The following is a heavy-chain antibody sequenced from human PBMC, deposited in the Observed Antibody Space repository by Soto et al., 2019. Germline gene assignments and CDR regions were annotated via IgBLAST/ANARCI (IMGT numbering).Heavy chain of an antibody. CDR2: IYYSGST. CDR1: GGSVSSGSYY. D-gene: IGHD3-3*01. J-gene: IGHJ5*02. CDR3: AREELSFWSGYPNWFDP. V-gene: IGHV4-61*01. Sequence: QVQLQESGPGLVKPSETLSLTCTVSGGSVSSGSYYWSWIRQPPGKGLEWIGYIYYSGSTNYNPSLKSRVTISVDTSKNQFSLKLSSVTAADTAVYYCAREELSFWSGYPNWFDPWGQGTLVTVSS.